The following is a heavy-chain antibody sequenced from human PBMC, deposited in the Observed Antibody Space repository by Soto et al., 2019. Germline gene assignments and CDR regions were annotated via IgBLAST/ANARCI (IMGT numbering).Heavy chain of an antibody. Sequence: GGSLRLSCAASGFTFRTYSMNWVRQAPGKGLEWVSSISSSSTYIYYSDSVKGRFTISRDNAQNSLYLQMNSLRAEDTAVYYCARVTIFGGIDYYYGMDVWGQGTTVTVS. J-gene: IGHJ6*02. CDR3: ARVTIFGGIDYYYGMDV. V-gene: IGHV3-21*06. D-gene: IGHD3-3*01. CDR1: GFTFRTYS. CDR2: ISSSSTYI.